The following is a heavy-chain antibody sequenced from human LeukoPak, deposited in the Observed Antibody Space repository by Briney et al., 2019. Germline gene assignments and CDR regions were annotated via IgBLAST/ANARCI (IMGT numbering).Heavy chain of an antibody. CDR3: AGGQWLPIDY. CDR1: GGSFSGYY. V-gene: IGHV4-34*01. CDR2: INHSGST. D-gene: IGHD6-19*01. J-gene: IGHJ4*02. Sequence: PSETLSLTCAVYGGSFSGYYWSWIRQPPGKGLEWIGEINHSGSTNYNPSLKSRVTISVDTSKNQFSLKLSSVTAADTAVYYCAGGQWLPIDYWGQGTLVTVSS.